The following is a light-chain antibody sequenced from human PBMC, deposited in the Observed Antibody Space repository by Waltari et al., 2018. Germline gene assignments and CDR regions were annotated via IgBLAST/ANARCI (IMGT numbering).Light chain of an antibody. J-gene: IGLJ3*02. Sequence: QSALTQPRSVSESPGQSVTIPCTVTSSDVGGYNYIPWYQHHPGKAPKLIIYDVTKRPSGVPDRFSASKSGNTASLTISGLRAEDEADYYCSSYAGTYTGVFGGGTKLTVL. V-gene: IGLV2-11*01. CDR2: DVT. CDR3: SSYAGTYTGV. CDR1: SSDVGGYNY.